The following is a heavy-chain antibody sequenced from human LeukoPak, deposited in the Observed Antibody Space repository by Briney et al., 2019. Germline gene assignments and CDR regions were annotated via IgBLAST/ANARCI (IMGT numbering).Heavy chain of an antibody. Sequence: ASVKVSCKASGYTFTGYYMHWVRQAPGQGLEWMGWINPNSGGTNYAQKFQGWVTMTRDTSISTAYMELSRLRSDDTAVYYCARGCSGYESSGKCAFDIWGQGTMVTVSS. D-gene: IGHD5-12*01. CDR2: INPNSGGT. J-gene: IGHJ3*02. V-gene: IGHV1-2*04. CDR3: ARGCSGYESSGKCAFDI. CDR1: GYTFTGYY.